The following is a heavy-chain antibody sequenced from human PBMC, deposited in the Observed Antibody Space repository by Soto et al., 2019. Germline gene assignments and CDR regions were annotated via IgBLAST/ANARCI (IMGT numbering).Heavy chain of an antibody. Sequence: LGESLKISCKGSGYSFTSYWIGWVRQMPGKGLEWMGIIYPGDSDTRYSPSFQGQVTISADKSISTAYLQWSSLKASDTAMYYCARSNLPGVANYGMDVWGQGTTVTVSS. CDR1: GYSFTSYW. J-gene: IGHJ6*02. V-gene: IGHV5-51*01. CDR2: IYPGDSDT. D-gene: IGHD3-3*01. CDR3: ARSNLPGVANYGMDV.